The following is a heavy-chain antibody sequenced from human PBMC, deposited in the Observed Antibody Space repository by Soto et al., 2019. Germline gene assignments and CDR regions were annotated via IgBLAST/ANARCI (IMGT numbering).Heavy chain of an antibody. CDR3: AKDSTKQLALFDY. CDR2: ISYDGSNK. CDR1: GFTFSSYG. J-gene: IGHJ4*02. Sequence: GGSLRLSCSASGFTFSSYGMHWVRQAPGKGLEWVAVISYDGSNKYYADSVKGRFTISRDNSKNTLYLQMNSLRAEDTAVYYCAKDSTKQLALFDYRGQGTLVTVSS. V-gene: IGHV3-30*18. D-gene: IGHD6-6*01.